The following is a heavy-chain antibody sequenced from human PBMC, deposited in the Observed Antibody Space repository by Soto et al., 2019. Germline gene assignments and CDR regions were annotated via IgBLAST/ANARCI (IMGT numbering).Heavy chain of an antibody. Sequence: GGSLRLSCAASGFTFSSSSMSWVRQALGRGLEWVSSLSGDAGAIYYADSVKGRFTISRDNAKNTLYLQMNSLRDEDTAVYYCARSGPFCCYEIGYYCDGIDVWGQGTSVTVSS. D-gene: IGHD5-12*01. CDR2: LSGDAGAI. CDR3: ARSGPFCCYEIGYYCDGIDV. J-gene: IGHJ6*02. CDR1: GFTFSSSS. V-gene: IGHV3-23*01.